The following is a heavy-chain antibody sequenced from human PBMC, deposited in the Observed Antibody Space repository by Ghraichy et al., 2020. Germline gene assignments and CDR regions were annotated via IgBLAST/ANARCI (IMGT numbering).Heavy chain of an antibody. CDR2: INHSGST. J-gene: IGHJ3*02. D-gene: IGHD3-10*01. V-gene: IGHV4-34*01. Sequence: SQTLSLTCAVYGGSFSGYYWSWICQSPGKGLEWIGEINHSGSTNYNPSLKSRVTISADMSKNQFSLRLKSVTAADTALYYCARSLPGVTMSDAFDIWGQGTMFTVSS. CDR3: ARSLPGVTMSDAFDI. CDR1: GGSFSGYY.